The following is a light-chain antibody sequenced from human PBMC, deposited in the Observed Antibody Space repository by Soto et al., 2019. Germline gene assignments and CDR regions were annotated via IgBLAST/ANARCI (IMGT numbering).Light chain of an antibody. Sequence: TKVPESPSTVSGSVVDRVTITCRASQSISTWLAWYQQKPGKAPKLLIYKASNLESGVPSRFSGSGSGTEFTLTISGLQADDFATYYCQQFNSYWTFGKGTKVDIK. CDR3: QQFNSYWT. J-gene: IGKJ1*01. V-gene: IGKV1-5*03. CDR2: KAS. CDR1: QSISTW.